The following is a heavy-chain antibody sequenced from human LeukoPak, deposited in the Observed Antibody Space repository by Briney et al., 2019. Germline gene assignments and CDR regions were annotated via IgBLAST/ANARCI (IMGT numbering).Heavy chain of an antibody. CDR3: AGGLKYYFDY. Sequence: SSETLSLTCAVYGGSFSGYYWSWIRQPPGKGLEWIGEINHSGSTNYNPSLKSRVTISVDTSKNQFSLKLSSVTAADTAVYYCAGGLKYYFDYWGQGTLVTVSS. V-gene: IGHV4-34*01. J-gene: IGHJ4*02. CDR2: INHSGST. CDR1: GGSFSGYY.